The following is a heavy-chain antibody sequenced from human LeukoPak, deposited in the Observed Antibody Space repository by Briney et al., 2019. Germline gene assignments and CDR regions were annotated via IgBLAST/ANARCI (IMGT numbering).Heavy chain of an antibody. CDR1: GGSISSYY. CDR2: IYTSGST. CDR3: AREVYCSSTSCYIGGGVDY. D-gene: IGHD2-2*02. J-gene: IGHJ4*02. V-gene: IGHV4-4*08. Sequence: SETLSLTCTVSGGSISSYYWSWTRQPPGKGLEWIGYIYTSGSTNYNPSLKSRVTISVDTSKNQFSLKLSSVTAADTAVYYCAREVYCSSTSCYIGGGVDYWGQGTLVTVSS.